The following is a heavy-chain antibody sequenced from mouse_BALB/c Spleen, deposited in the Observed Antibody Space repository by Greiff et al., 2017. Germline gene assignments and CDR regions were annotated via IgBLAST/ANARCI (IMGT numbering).Heavy chain of an antibody. CDR2: ISSGSSTI. V-gene: IGHV5-17*02. Sequence: DVKLVESGGGLVQPGGSRKLSCAASGFTFSSFGMHWVRQAPEKGLEWVAYISSGSSTIYYAATVKGRFTISRDNPKNTLFLQMTSLRSEDTAMYYCAREGRYDPWFAYWGQGTLVTVSA. D-gene: IGHD2-14*01. CDR1: GFTFSSFG. CDR3: AREGRYDPWFAY. J-gene: IGHJ3*01.